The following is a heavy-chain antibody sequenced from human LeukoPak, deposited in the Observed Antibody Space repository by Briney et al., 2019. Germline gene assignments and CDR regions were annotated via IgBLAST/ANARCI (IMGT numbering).Heavy chain of an antibody. D-gene: IGHD2-2*01. CDR1: GFTFSSYW. V-gene: IGHV3-7*01. J-gene: IGHJ5*02. Sequence: GGSLSLSCAASGFTFSSYWMSWVRQAPGKGLEWVANIKQDGSEKYYVDSVKGRFTISRDNAENSLFLQMNSLSAEDTAVYYCASFGGYCSSTSCYNYFGPWGQGTLVTVSS. CDR2: IKQDGSEK. CDR3: ASFGGYCSSTSCYNYFGP.